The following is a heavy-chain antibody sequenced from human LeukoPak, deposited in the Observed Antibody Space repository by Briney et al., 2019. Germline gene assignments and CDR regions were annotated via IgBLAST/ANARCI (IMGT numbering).Heavy chain of an antibody. CDR1: GGSISSSSYY. Sequence: SETLSLTCTVSGGSISSSSYYWGWIRQPPGKGLEWIGSIYYSGSTYYNPSLKSRVTISVDTSKNQFSLKLSSVTAADTAVYYCARDSGIAAAGRNWFDPWGQGTLVTVSS. CDR3: ARDSGIAAAGRNWFDP. CDR2: IYYSGST. J-gene: IGHJ5*02. V-gene: IGHV4-39*07. D-gene: IGHD6-13*01.